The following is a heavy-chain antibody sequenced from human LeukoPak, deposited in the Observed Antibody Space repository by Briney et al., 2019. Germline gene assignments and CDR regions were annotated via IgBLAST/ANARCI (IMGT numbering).Heavy chain of an antibody. CDR1: GNTFAGYY. D-gene: IGHD3-22*01. J-gene: IGHJ4*02. CDR2: INPNSGGT. CDR3: ARSTYYYDSSDDDY. Sequence: ASVKVSCKASGNTFAGYYIHWVRQAPGQGLEWMGWINPNSGGTNYAQKFQGRVTMTRDTSISTAYMELSRLRSDDTAVYYCARSTYYYDSSDDDYWGQGTLVTVSS. V-gene: IGHV1-2*02.